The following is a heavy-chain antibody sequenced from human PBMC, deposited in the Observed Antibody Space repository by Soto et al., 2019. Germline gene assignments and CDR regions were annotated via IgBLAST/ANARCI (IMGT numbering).Heavy chain of an antibody. D-gene: IGHD6-13*01. CDR2: INPNSGGT. V-gene: IGHV1-2*04. CDR1: GYTFTGYY. CDR3: ARGEGSSWYGSYYFDD. Sequence: GASVKVSCKASGYTFTGYYMHWVRQAPGQGLEWMGWINPNSGGTNYAQKFQGWVTMTRDTSISTAYMELSRLRSDDTAVYYCARGEGSSWYGSYYFDDWGQGTLVTVSS. J-gene: IGHJ4*02.